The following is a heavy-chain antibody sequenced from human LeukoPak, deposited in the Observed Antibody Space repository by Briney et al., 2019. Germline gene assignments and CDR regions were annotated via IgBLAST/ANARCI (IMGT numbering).Heavy chain of an antibody. Sequence: ISSSSSTIYYADSVKGRFTISRDNSKNTLYLQMNSLRAEDTAVYYCANGLVGELLPYYFDYWGQGTLVTVSS. CDR2: ISSSSSTI. D-gene: IGHD3-10*01. J-gene: IGHJ4*02. CDR3: ANGLVGELLPYYFDY. V-gene: IGHV3-48*01.